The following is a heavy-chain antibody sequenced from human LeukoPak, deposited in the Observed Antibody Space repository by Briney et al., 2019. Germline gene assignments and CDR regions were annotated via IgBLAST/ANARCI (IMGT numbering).Heavy chain of an antibody. CDR2: VKSKNDGGTI. CDR3: TTPDSRGSGSKWSLNH. CDR1: GITFNEIW. V-gene: IGHV3-15*01. J-gene: IGHJ4*02. Sequence: GGSLRLSCAASGITFNEIWMTWVRQAPGKGLEWVGRVKSKNDGGTIDYAAAVKDRFIISSDDSKNMLYLQMNSLKTEDTAMYYCTTPDSRGSGSKWSLNHWGQGTPVTVSS. D-gene: IGHD3-22*01.